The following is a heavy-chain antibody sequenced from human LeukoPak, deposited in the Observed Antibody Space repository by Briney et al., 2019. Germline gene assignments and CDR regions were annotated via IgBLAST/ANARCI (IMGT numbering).Heavy chain of an antibody. CDR1: GYTFTSNY. J-gene: IGHJ4*02. V-gene: IGHV1-46*01. CDR3: ARDQEGFDY. CDR2: IYPRDGST. Sequence: ASVKVSCKASGYTFTSNYIHWVRQAPGQGLEWMGMIYPRDGSTSYAQQFQGRVTVTRDTSTSTVHMELSGLRSEDTAVYYCARDQEGFDYWGQGTLVTVSS.